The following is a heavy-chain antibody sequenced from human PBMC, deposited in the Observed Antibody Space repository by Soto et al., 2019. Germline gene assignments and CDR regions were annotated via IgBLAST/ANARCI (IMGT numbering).Heavy chain of an antibody. Sequence: ASVKVSYKASGYTFTSYGSSWVRQAPGPGLEWMGWISAYNGNTNYAQKLQGRVTMTTDTSTSTAYIELRSLRSDDTAVYYCAYDYDSSGYYYWGQGTFFAVSS. CDR2: ISAYNGNT. D-gene: IGHD3-22*01. CDR3: AYDYDSSGYYY. CDR1: GYTFTSYG. V-gene: IGHV1-18*01. J-gene: IGHJ4*02.